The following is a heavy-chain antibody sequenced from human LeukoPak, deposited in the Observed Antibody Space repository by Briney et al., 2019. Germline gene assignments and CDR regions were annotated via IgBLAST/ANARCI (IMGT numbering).Heavy chain of an antibody. Sequence: GGSLRLSCAASGFTVSSDYMSWVRQAPGKGLEWVSAISGSGGSTYYADSVKGRFTISRDNSKNTLYLQMNSLRAEDTAVYYCAKVKDGLGDFDYWGQGTLVTVSS. D-gene: IGHD3-10*01. CDR1: GFTVSSDY. J-gene: IGHJ4*02. CDR3: AKVKDGLGDFDY. V-gene: IGHV3-23*01. CDR2: ISGSGGST.